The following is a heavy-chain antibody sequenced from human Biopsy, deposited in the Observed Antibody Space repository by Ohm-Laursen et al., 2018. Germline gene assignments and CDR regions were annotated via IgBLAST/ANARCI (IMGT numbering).Heavy chain of an antibody. V-gene: IGHV1-69*06. CDR1: GVTFSNYG. Sequence: ASVKVSCKVPGVTFSNYGVNWVRQAPGQGLEWLGGNIPILGTGNYAQKFQDRVTVAADTSTSTATMELRSLRSDDTAVYYCATKLTGYFHHWGQGTLVIVSS. D-gene: IGHD3-9*01. CDR2: NIPILGTG. CDR3: ATKLTGYFHH. J-gene: IGHJ1*01.